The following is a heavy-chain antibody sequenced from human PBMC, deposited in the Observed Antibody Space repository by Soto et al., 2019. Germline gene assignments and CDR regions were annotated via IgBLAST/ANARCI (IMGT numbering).Heavy chain of an antibody. D-gene: IGHD6-6*01. Sequence: GESLKISCKGSGYSFTSYWIGWVRQIPGKGLEWMGIIYPGDSDTRYSPSFQGQVTISADKSISTAYLQWSSLKASDTAMYYCARLGWEQLVGSHFDYWGQGTLVTVSS. CDR3: ARLGWEQLVGSHFDY. CDR2: IYPGDSDT. V-gene: IGHV5-51*01. CDR1: GYSFTSYW. J-gene: IGHJ4*02.